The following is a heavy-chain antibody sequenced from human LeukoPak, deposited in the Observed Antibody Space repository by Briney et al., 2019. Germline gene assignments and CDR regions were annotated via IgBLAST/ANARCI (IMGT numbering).Heavy chain of an antibody. V-gene: IGHV4-59*05. CDR1: GGSISSYY. CDR3: AKQTGSGLFILP. CDR2: IYYTGNT. D-gene: IGHD3/OR15-3a*01. Sequence: SETLSLTCTVSGGSISSYYWSWIRQPPGKGLEWIGSIYYTGNTYYNASLKSRVTISIDTSKNQFSLKLTSVTAADTAVYYCAKQTGSGLFILPGGQGTLVTVSS. J-gene: IGHJ4*02.